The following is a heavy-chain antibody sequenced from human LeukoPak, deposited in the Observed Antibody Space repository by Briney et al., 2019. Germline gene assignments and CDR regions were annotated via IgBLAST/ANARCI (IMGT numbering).Heavy chain of an antibody. Sequence: PGGSLRLSCAASGFTFSSYAMHWVRQAPGKGLEWVAVISYDGSNKYYADSVKGRFTISRDNSKNTLYLQMNSLRAEDTAVYYCAKDLQLSGGSSKYYYYGMDVWGQGTTVTVSS. V-gene: IGHV3-30-3*01. D-gene: IGHD2-15*01. CDR3: AKDLQLSGGSSKYYYYGMDV. J-gene: IGHJ6*02. CDR2: ISYDGSNK. CDR1: GFTFSSYA.